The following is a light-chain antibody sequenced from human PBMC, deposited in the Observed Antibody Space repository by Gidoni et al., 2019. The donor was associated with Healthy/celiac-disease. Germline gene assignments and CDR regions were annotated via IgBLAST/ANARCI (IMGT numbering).Light chain of an antibody. CDR3: SSYTSSSSVV. CDR1: SSDVGGYNY. Sequence: QSALTQPASVSGSPGTSITISCTGTSSDVGGYNYVSWSQQHPGKAPKLMIYDVSNRPSGVSNRFSGSKSGNTASLTISGLQAEDEADYYCSSYTSSSSVVFGGGTKLTVL. CDR2: DVS. V-gene: IGLV2-14*01. J-gene: IGLJ2*01.